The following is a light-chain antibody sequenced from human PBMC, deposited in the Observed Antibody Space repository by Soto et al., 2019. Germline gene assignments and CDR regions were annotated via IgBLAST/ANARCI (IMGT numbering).Light chain of an antibody. Sequence: QSALTQPASVSGSAGQSITISCTGTGSDVGGYNYVSWFQQYPGKAPKLMIYDVNTRPSGVSNRFSGSKSGNTASLTISGLQAEDEADYYCSSYTTTDTYVFGTGTKVTVL. J-gene: IGLJ1*01. CDR1: GSDVGGYNY. CDR2: DVN. CDR3: SSYTTTDTYV. V-gene: IGLV2-14*01.